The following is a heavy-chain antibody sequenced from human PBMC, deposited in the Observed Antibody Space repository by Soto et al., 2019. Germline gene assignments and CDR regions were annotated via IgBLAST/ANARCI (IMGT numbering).Heavy chain of an antibody. CDR2: ISGSGIST. J-gene: IGHJ6*02. Sequence: PGGSLRLSCAASGFPFSTYPMNWVRQVPGKGLEWVSGISGSGISTFYADSVKGRFTISRDNSKNTVYLQMNRLRAEDTALYYCVKLPVTTASYYYFGMHVWGQGTTVTVSS. CDR1: GFPFSTYP. V-gene: IGHV3-23*01. D-gene: IGHD4-4*01. CDR3: VKLPVTTASYYYFGMHV.